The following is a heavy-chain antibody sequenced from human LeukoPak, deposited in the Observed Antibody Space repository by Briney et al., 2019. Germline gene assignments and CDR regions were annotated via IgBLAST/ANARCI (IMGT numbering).Heavy chain of an antibody. V-gene: IGHV4-59*08. CDR1: GGSISSYY. CDR2: IYYSGST. CDR3: ARHVAPSIAVSNWFDP. Sequence: SETLSLTCTVSGGSISSYYWSWIRQPPGKGLEWIGFIYYSGSTNYNPSLKSRVTISVDTSKNQFSLKLSSVTAADTAVYYCARHVAPSIAVSNWFDPWGQGTLVTVSS. J-gene: IGHJ5*02. D-gene: IGHD6-6*01.